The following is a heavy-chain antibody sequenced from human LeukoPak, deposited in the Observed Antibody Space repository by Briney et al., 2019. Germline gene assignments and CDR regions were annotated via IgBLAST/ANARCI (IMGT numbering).Heavy chain of an antibody. J-gene: IGHJ3*02. V-gene: IGHV6-1*01. D-gene: IGHD3-10*01. Sequence: SQTLSLTCAISGDSVSSNSAAWNWITQSPSRGLEGLVSTYYRSKWYNDYAVSVKSRITINPDTSKNQFSLQLNSVTPEDTAVYYCARVSHYYGSGSYYNPSGAFDIWGQGTMVTVSS. CDR3: ARVSHYYGSGSYYNPSGAFDI. CDR2: TYYRSKWYN. CDR1: GDSVSSNSAA.